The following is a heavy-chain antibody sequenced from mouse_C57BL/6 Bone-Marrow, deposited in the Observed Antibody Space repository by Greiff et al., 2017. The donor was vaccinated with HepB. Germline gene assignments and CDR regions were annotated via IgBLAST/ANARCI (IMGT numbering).Heavy chain of an antibody. D-gene: IGHD2-3*01. Sequence: QVQLQQPGAELVKPGASVKLSCKASGYTFTSYWMHWVKQRPGQGLEWIGMIHPNSGSTNYNETFKSNATLTVDKSSSTAYMQLNSLTSEDSAVYYRARRLLPSMDYWGQGTSVTVSS. CDR2: IHPNSGST. V-gene: IGHV1-64*01. CDR3: ARRLLPSMDY. J-gene: IGHJ4*01. CDR1: GYTFTSYW.